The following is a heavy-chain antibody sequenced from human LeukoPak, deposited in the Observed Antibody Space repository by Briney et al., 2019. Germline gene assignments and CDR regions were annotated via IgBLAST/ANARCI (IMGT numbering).Heavy chain of an antibody. CDR1: GFTFSSYW. CDR3: ARGVRGVIMVPLINDAFDI. J-gene: IGHJ3*02. CDR2: INQDGSET. Sequence: PGGSLRLSCAASGFTFSSYWMSWVRQAPGKGLEWVANINQDGSETYYVDSVRGRFTISRDNAKNSLYLQMNSLRAEDTAVYYCARGVRGVIMVPLINDAFDIWGQGTMVTVSS. V-gene: IGHV3-7*01. D-gene: IGHD3-10*01.